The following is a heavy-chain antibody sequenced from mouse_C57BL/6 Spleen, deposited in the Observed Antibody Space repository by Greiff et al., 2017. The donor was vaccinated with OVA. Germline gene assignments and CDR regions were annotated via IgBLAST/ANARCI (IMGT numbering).Heavy chain of an antibody. Sequence: EVKLMESGGGLVKPGGSLKLSCAASGFTFSSYAMSWVRQTPEKRLEWVATISDGGSYTSYPDTVKGRFTISRDNAKNNLYLQMSLLKSEYAAMYFSTRGGIDPWFAYWGQGTLVTVSA. J-gene: IGHJ3*01. CDR3: TRGGIDPWFAY. CDR2: ISDGGSYT. V-gene: IGHV5-4*03. CDR1: GFTFSSYA.